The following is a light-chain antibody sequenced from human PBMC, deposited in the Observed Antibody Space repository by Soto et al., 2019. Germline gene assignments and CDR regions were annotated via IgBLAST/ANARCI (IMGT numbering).Light chain of an antibody. CDR2: GTF. J-gene: IGKJ1*01. CDR3: QQYNKWPSWT. V-gene: IGKV3D-15*01. CDR1: QSVGSTY. Sequence: EVVLTQSPGTLSLSPGERATLSCRASQSVGSTYLAWYQQKPGQGPRLLIYGTFTRATGIPDRFSGSGSGTEFTLTISSLQSEDFAVYYCQQYNKWPSWTFGQGTKVDIK.